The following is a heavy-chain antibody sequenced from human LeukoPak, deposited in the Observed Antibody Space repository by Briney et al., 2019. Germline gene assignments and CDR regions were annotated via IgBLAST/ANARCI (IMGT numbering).Heavy chain of an antibody. D-gene: IGHD1-26*01. CDR3: ARGEVGALFDY. Sequence: SETLSLTCTVSGYSISTGYYWDWIRQPPGKGLERIGTFYHGGSTYYNPSLKSRVTISVDTSKNQFSLNLTSVTAADTAVYYCARGEVGALFDYWGQGTLVTVSS. J-gene: IGHJ4*02. CDR1: GYSISTGYY. CDR2: FYHGGST. V-gene: IGHV4-38-2*02.